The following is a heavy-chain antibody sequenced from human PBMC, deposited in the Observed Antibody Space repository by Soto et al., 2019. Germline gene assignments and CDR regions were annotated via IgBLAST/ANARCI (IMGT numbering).Heavy chain of an antibody. CDR1: GGSISSSSCY. Sequence: SETLSLTCTVSGGSISSSSCYWGWIRQPPGKGLEWIGSIYYSGSTYYNPSLKSRVTISVDKSKNQFSLQLRSVTAADTAVYYCARGRNLEYSSLVFEYWGQGTLVTVSS. D-gene: IGHD6-13*01. CDR3: ARGRNLEYSSLVFEY. V-gene: IGHV4-39*07. CDR2: IYYSGST. J-gene: IGHJ4*02.